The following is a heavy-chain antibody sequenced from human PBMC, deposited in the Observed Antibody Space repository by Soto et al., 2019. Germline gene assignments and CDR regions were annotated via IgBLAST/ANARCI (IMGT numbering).Heavy chain of an antibody. V-gene: IGHV1-2*02. CDR1: GYTFTGYY. Sequence: ASVKVPCKASGYTFTGYYIHWVRQAPGQGLGWMAWINPNSGGTNYAQKFQGRFTLTRDTSISTAYLEMSRLRSDDTAVYFCARGQTTPGIDSWGQGTLVTVSS. CDR2: INPNSGGT. CDR3: ARGQTTPGIDS. J-gene: IGHJ4*02.